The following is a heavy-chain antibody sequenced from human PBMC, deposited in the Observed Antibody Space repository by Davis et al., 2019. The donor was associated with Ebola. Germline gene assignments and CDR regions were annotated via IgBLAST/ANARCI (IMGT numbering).Heavy chain of an antibody. CDR1: GDSVSGSSGA. D-gene: IGHD5-12*01. V-gene: IGHV6-1*01. J-gene: IGHJ4*02. Sequence: PSETLSLTCVISGDSVSGSSGAWNWIRQSPSRGLEWLGRTYYKSNWYNDYAVSVKSRITINADTSKNELSLHLNSVTPEDTAVYYCARGWLRSAFDQWGQGTLVTVSS. CDR2: TYYKSNWYN. CDR3: ARGWLRSAFDQ.